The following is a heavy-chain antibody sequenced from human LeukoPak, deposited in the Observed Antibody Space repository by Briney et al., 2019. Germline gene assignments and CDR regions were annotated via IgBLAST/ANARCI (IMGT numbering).Heavy chain of an antibody. J-gene: IGHJ6*03. Sequence: SETLSLTCAVYGGSFSGYYWSWIRQPPGKGLEWIGEINHSGSTNYNPSLKSRVTISVDTSKNQFSLKLSSVTAADTAVYYCARVCRQGDFWSGYHAPYYYYYYMDVWGKGTTVTVSS. V-gene: IGHV4-34*01. CDR2: INHSGST. D-gene: IGHD3-3*01. CDR1: GGSFSGYY. CDR3: ARVCRQGDFWSGYHAPYYYYYYMDV.